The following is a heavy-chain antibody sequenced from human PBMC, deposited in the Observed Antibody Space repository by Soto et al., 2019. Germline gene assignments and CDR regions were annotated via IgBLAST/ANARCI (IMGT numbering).Heavy chain of an antibody. Sequence: GGSLRLSCVVSGLTFSDYGFHWVRQAPGKGLDWVAAISYDGSFVYYADSVRGRFTISRDNSRNTLDLQMNTLRHEDTAVYYCAKERGRNRNFAMDVWGQGASVTVSS. CDR1: GLTFSDYG. J-gene: IGHJ6*02. D-gene: IGHD1-1*01. CDR3: AKERGRNRNFAMDV. CDR2: ISYDGSFV. V-gene: IGHV3-30*18.